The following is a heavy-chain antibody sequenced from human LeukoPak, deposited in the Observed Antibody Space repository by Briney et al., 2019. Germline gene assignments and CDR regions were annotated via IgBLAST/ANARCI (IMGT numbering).Heavy chain of an antibody. CDR1: GGTFSSYA. CDR3: ARVDTAMGGDY. Sequence: SVKVSCKASGGTFSSYAISWVRQPPGQGLEWMGGIIPIFVTANYAQKFQDRVTITADESTSTAYMELSSLRSEDTAVYYCARVDTAMGGDYWGQGTLVTVSS. CDR2: IIPIFVTA. V-gene: IGHV1-69*01. D-gene: IGHD5-18*01. J-gene: IGHJ4*02.